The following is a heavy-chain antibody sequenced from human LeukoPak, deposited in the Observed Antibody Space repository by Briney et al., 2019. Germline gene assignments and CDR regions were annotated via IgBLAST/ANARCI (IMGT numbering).Heavy chain of an antibody. CDR2: MNPNSGNT. CDR3: AIQGAGYSLFDY. J-gene: IGHJ4*02. V-gene: IGHV1-8*03. D-gene: IGHD5-18*01. Sequence: ASVRVSCKASGYTFTSYDINWVRQATGQGLEWMGWMNPNSGNTGYAQKFQGRVTITRNTSISTAYMELSSLRSEDTAVYYCAIQGAGYSLFDYWGQGTLVTVSS. CDR1: GYTFTSYD.